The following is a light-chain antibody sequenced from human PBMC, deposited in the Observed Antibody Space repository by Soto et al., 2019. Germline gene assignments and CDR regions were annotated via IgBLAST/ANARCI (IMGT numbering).Light chain of an antibody. J-gene: IGKJ1*01. Sequence: DIQMTQSPSSLSASVGDRVTITCRASQGIRNDLGWYKQKPGKAPKRLIYGASNLQSGVPSRFSGRASGTEFTSTNTGLQPDAFAQSYCVPHNSYPWTFGQGTKVEIK. CDR3: VPHNSYPWT. V-gene: IGKV1-17*01. CDR2: GAS. CDR1: QGIRND.